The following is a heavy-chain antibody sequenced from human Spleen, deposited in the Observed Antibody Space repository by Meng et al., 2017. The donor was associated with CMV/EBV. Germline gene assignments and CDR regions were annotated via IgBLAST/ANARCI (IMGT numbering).Heavy chain of an antibody. CDR2: INPGGGST. J-gene: IGHJ4*02. CDR1: GYTFTDYY. V-gene: IGHV1-46*01. Sequence: ASVKVSCKASGYTFTDYYIHWIRQAPGQGLEWMGIINPGGGSTTYAQKFQGRVTMTRDTSTSTVYMELSSLRSEDTVVYYCARAPAYCGGDCYLDYWGQGTLVTVSS. D-gene: IGHD2-21*01. CDR3: ARAPAYCGGDCYLDY.